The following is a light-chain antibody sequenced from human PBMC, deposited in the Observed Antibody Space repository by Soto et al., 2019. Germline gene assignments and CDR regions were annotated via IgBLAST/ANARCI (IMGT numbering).Light chain of an antibody. J-gene: IGKJ4*01. CDR1: QGIRND. V-gene: IGKV1-17*01. CDR2: APS. Sequence: DIQMTQSPSSLSASVGDRVTITCRASQGIRNDVGWYQQKPGKAPKRLIYAPSSLQSGVPSRFSGSGSGTQFTLTISSLQPEDFATYYCLQHNSYPLTFGGGTKVEIK. CDR3: LQHNSYPLT.